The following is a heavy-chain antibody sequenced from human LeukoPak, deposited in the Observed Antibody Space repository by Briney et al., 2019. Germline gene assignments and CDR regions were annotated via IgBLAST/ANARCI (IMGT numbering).Heavy chain of an antibody. CDR1: GFTFDDYV. Sequence: GGSLRLSCAASGFTFDDYVMHWVRQAPGKGLEWVSGISWNSGSVGYADSVKGRFTISGDNAKSSLYLQMNSLRGEDTALYYCGKDVTKGSSWFYGMDVWGQGTTVTVFS. CDR2: ISWNSGSV. CDR3: GKDVTKGSSWFYGMDV. V-gene: IGHV3-9*01. J-gene: IGHJ6*02. D-gene: IGHD6-13*01.